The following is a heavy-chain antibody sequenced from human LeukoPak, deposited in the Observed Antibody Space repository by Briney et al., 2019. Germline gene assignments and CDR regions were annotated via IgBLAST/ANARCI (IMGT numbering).Heavy chain of an antibody. Sequence: GGSLRLSCAASGFIFSNDAMHWVRQAPGKGLEWVAVIWYDGSNKYYADSVKGRFTISRDNSKNTLYLQMNSLRAEDTAVYYCAEPEGGYYDIRPDWGQGTLVTVSS. V-gene: IGHV3-33*06. CDR1: GFIFSNDA. CDR3: AEPEGGYYDIRPD. J-gene: IGHJ4*02. CDR2: IWYDGSNK. D-gene: IGHD3-22*01.